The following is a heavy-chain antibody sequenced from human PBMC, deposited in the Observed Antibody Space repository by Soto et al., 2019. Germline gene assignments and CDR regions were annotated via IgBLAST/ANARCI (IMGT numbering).Heavy chain of an antibody. CDR2: ISYDGSNK. D-gene: IGHD6-19*01. V-gene: IGHV3-30*18. Sequence: VQLVESGGGVVQPGRSLRLSCAASGFTFSSYGMHWFRQAPGKGLEWVAVISYDGSNKYYADSVKGRFTISRDNSRNTLYLQMNSLRAEDTAVYYCAKEGWSSALAHWGQGTLVTVSS. J-gene: IGHJ4*02. CDR1: GFTFSSYG. CDR3: AKEGWSSALAH.